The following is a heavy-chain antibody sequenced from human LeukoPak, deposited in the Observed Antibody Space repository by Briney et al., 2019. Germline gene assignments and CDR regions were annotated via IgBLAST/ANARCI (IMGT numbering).Heavy chain of an antibody. CDR3: TTDDRVLLWFGELLYEYFQH. CDR1: GFTFSNAW. V-gene: IGHV3-15*01. D-gene: IGHD3-10*01. CDR2: IISKTDGGTT. Sequence: KTGGSLRLSCAASGFTFSNAWMSWVRQAPGKGLEWVGRIISKTDGGTTDYAAPVKGRFTISRDDSKNTLYLQMNSLKTEDTAVYYCTTDDRVLLWFGELLYEYFQHWGQGTLVTVPS. J-gene: IGHJ1*01.